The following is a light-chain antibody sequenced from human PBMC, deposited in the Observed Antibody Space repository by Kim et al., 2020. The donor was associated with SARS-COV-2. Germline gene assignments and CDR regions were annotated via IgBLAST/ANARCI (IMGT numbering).Light chain of an antibody. Sequence: SPGQSITISCTGTSSDVGSYNLVSWYQQHPGKAPKLMIYEGSKRPSGVSNRFSGSKSGNTASLTISGLQAEDEADYYCCSYAINVVFGGGTQLTVL. CDR1: SSDVGSYNL. CDR3: CSYAINVV. CDR2: EGS. V-gene: IGLV2-23*01. J-gene: IGLJ2*01.